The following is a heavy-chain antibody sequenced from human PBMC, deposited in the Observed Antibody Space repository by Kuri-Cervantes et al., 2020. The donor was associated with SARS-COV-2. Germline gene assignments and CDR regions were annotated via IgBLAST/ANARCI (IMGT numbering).Heavy chain of an antibody. CDR3: APLIKATLAFDI. D-gene: IGHD1-26*01. V-gene: IGHV2-5*02. J-gene: IGHJ3*02. Sequence: SGPTLVKPTQTLTLTCTFSGFSLSTSGVGVGWIRQPPGKALEWLALIYWDDDKRYSPSLKSRLTITKDTSKNQVVLTMTNMDPVDTATYYCAPLIKATLAFDIWGQATMVTVSS. CDR2: IYWDDDK. CDR1: GFSLSTSGVG.